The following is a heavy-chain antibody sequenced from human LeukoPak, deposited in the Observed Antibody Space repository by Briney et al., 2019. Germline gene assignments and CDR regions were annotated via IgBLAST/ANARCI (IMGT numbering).Heavy chain of an antibody. CDR3: ARASRDGYNQNFDH. D-gene: IGHD5-24*01. J-gene: IGHJ4*02. CDR2: IDPGGSET. V-gene: IGHV5-51*01. Sequence: GESLKISCKALGYSFSGYWNAWVRQRPGKGLEWMGIIDPGGSETSYDTSFQGQITISADSSTSTAYLQWGSLRASDTDMCYCARASRDGYNQNFDHWGQGTLVTVSS. CDR1: GYSFSGYW.